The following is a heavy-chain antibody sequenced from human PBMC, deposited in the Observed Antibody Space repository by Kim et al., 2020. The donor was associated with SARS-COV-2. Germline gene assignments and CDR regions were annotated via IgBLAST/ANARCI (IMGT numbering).Heavy chain of an antibody. CDR3: ARGGYYYDSSGTTFDP. J-gene: IGHJ5*02. CDR1: GGSISSYY. D-gene: IGHD3-22*01. V-gene: IGHV4-59*13. Sequence: SETLSLTCTVSGGSISSYYWSWIRQPPGKGLEWIGYIYYSGSTNYNPSLKSRVTISVDTSKNQFSLKLSSVTAADTAVYYCARGGYYYDSSGTTFDPWGQGTLVTVSS. CDR2: IYYSGST.